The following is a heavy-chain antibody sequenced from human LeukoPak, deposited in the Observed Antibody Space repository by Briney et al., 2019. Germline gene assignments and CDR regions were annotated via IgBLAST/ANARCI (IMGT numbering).Heavy chain of an antibody. Sequence: ASVKVSCTASGYTFTIYGISWVRQAPGQGLEWMGWINPYNGNRNFAQKFQGRVTMTTETPTSTAYMELRSLRTDDTAVYYCARERSGYCDYWGQGTLVTVSS. J-gene: IGHJ4*02. CDR3: ARERSGYCDY. CDR1: GYTFTIYG. V-gene: IGHV1-18*01. D-gene: IGHD3-10*01. CDR2: INPYNGNR.